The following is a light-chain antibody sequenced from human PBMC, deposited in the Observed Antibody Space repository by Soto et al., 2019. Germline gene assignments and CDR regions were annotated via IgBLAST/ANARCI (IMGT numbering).Light chain of an antibody. CDR3: SSYTSTGTPV. J-gene: IGLJ1*01. V-gene: IGLV2-14*01. Sequence: LTQPASVSGSLGRSITMSCTGTSTDVGGYNFVSWYQQHPDKAPKLLIYEVTNRPSGVSNRFSGSKSGNTASLTISGLQAEDEADYYCSSYTSTGTPVFGTGTKVTVL. CDR1: STDVGGYNF. CDR2: EVT.